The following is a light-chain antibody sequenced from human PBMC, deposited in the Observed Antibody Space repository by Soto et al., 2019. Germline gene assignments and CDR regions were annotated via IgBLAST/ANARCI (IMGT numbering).Light chain of an antibody. Sequence: DIQITQSPSTLSSSVGYIVTITFRASQSISRGLAWYQQKPGKAPNLLIYDASTLESGVPSRFSGSGSGTEFTLTISCLHPDDFATYYCQHYSSVWAFGQGTKVDIK. CDR3: QHYSSVWA. CDR1: QSISRG. V-gene: IGKV1-5*01. J-gene: IGKJ1*01. CDR2: DAS.